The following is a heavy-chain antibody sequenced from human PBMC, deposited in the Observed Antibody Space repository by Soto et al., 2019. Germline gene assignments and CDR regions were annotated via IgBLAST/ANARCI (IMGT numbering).Heavy chain of an antibody. CDR2: ISAFNGNT. V-gene: IGHV1-18*01. J-gene: IGHJ6*03. CDR1: GYSFTNYG. D-gene: IGHD6-19*01. CDR3: ARDRGVAPPVAGNTHYYYYMDV. Sequence: QDQLVQSGAEVKKPGASVTVSCKASGYSFTNYGITWVRQAPGQGLEWMGWISAFNGNTHYAQKLQGRVTATTDASTSTAYMELRSLRSDDTAMYYCARDRGVAPPVAGNTHYYYYMDVWGKGTTVIVSS.